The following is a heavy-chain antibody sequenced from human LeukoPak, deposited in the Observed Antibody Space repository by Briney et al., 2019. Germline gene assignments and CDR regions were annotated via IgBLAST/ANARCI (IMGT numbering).Heavy chain of an antibody. CDR3: ARDKPLDSSGYPYGLNDY. J-gene: IGHJ4*02. V-gene: IGHV3-21*01. D-gene: IGHD3-22*01. CDR1: GFTFSRYS. CDR2: ISSSSSYI. Sequence: PGGSLRLSCAASGFTFSRYSMNWVRQAPGKGLEWVSSISSSSSYIYYADSVKGRFTISRDNAKNSLYLQMNSLRAEDTAVYYCARDKPLDSSGYPYGLNDYWGQGTLVTVSS.